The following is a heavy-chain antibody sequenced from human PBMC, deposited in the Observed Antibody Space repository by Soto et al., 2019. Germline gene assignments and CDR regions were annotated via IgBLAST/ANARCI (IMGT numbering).Heavy chain of an antibody. CDR3: ARQGGSSGIWYFDD. CDR1: GFTFSGYA. Sequence: QVQLVESGGGVVQPGRSLRLSCAASGFTFSGYAMHWVRQAPGKGLEWVAATSYDENFKYYADSVKGRFTISRDNSKNTLFLQMKSLRTEDTAMYYCARQGGSSGIWYFDDWGQVSLVKVS. D-gene: IGHD6-6*01. CDR2: TSYDENFK. V-gene: IGHV3-30*14. J-gene: IGHJ4*02.